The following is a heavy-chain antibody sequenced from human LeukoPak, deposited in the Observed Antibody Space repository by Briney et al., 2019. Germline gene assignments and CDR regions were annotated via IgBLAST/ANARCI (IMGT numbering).Heavy chain of an antibody. Sequence: SETLSLTCAVSGGSISSGNWWSWVRQPPGKVLERIVEIYHSGSTNYNPSLKSRVTISVDKSKNQFSQNLSSATAADTAVYYCWYSGYDSGFDYWGQGTLVTVSS. CDR2: IYHSGST. V-gene: IGHV4-4*02. CDR1: GGSISSGNW. D-gene: IGHD5-12*01. J-gene: IGHJ4*02. CDR3: WYSGYDSGFDY.